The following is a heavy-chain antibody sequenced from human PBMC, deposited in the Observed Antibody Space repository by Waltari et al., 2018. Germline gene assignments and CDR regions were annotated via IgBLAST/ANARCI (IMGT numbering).Heavy chain of an antibody. CDR2: VDPEDGET. CDR3: ATFLELRFLEWPLDY. D-gene: IGHD3-3*01. J-gene: IGHJ4*02. CDR1: GYTFTDYY. V-gene: IGHV1-69-2*01. Sequence: EVQLVQSGAEVKKPGATVKISCKASGYTFTDYYMHWVQQAPGKGLEWMGRVDPEDGETIYAEKFQGRVTITADTSTDTAYMELISLRSEDTAVYYCATFLELRFLEWPLDYWGQGTLVTVSS.